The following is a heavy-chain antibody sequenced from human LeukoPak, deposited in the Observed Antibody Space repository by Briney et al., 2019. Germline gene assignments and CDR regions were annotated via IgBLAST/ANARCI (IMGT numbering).Heavy chain of an antibody. CDR2: ISGSGDST. CDR1: GFTFSNYA. Sequence: GGSLRLSCAASGFTFSNYAMSWVRQAPGKGLEWVSAISGSGDSTYYADSVKGRFTISRDNSKNTLFLQMNSLRAEDTAVYYCAKMRPRYCSGGSCDVDWFDPWGRGTLVTVSS. D-gene: IGHD2-15*01. V-gene: IGHV3-23*01. CDR3: AKMRPRYCSGGSCDVDWFDP. J-gene: IGHJ5*02.